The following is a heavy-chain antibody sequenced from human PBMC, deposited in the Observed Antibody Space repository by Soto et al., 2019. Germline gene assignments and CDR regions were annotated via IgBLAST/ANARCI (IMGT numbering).Heavy chain of an antibody. D-gene: IGHD3-10*01. CDR2: IIPILGIA. CDR3: ARSLGYYGSGSYETFDY. J-gene: IGHJ4*02. CDR1: GYAFTSSG. V-gene: IGHV1-69*04. Sequence: PVKASSKASGYAFTSSGISWVRQAPGQGLEWMGRIIPILGIANYAQKFQGRVTITADKSTSTAYMELSSLRSEDTAVYYCARSLGYYGSGSYETFDYWGQGTLVTVSS.